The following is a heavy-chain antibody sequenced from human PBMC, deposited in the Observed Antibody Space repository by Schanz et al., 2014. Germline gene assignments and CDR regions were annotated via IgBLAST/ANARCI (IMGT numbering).Heavy chain of an antibody. D-gene: IGHD3-10*01. CDR2: IQYTGIT. V-gene: IGHV4-59*08. J-gene: IGHJ4*01. CDR1: GDSILSYY. Sequence: QVQLQESGPRLVKSSETLSLACVVSGDSILSYYWSWIRQSPGKGLDWIGYIQYTGITNYNPSLQSRVTMPVDTPKTRVSRRLSSVTAADTAFYYCARHAPGSGPDYNAGFDYWGQGILVTVSS. CDR3: ARHAPGSGPDYNAGFDY.